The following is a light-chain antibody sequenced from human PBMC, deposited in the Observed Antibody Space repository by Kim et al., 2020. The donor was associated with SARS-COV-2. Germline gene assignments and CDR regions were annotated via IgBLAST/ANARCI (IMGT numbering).Light chain of an antibody. CDR3: QQSYIMPHT. Sequence: ASVGDRVTVACRARQIIISFLNWYQQQPGKAPKLLIYASSNLLSAVPSRFSGRGSGTDFSLTISSLQPEVFATYFCQQSYIMPHTFGPGTKVDIK. J-gene: IGKJ3*01. CDR2: ASS. V-gene: IGKV1-39*01. CDR1: QIIISF.